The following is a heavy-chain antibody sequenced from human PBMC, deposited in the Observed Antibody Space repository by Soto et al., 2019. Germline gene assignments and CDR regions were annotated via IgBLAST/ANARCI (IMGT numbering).Heavy chain of an antibody. Sequence: QMQLVQSGAEVKKTGSSVTVSCKALGNTFTYRYLHWVRQAPGQPLERMGWITPFSGDVHYAQKFQERVTITRDRSINTAYMQMSSLRSEDTAMYFCAGGGAGSGPFTWELPDHWGQGTLVTVSS. J-gene: IGHJ4*02. CDR2: ITPFSGDV. D-gene: IGHD1-26*01. V-gene: IGHV1-45*02. CDR1: GNTFTYRY. CDR3: AGGGAGSGPFTWELPDH.